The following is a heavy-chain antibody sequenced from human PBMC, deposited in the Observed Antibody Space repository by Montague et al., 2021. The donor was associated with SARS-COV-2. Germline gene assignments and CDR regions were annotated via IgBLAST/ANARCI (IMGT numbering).Heavy chain of an antibody. V-gene: IGHV4-59*08. CDR1: GVSVTDYY. CDR3: VCHTHYDGLKGPPDF. D-gene: IGHD3-16*01. Sequence: SETLSLTCTVSGVSVTDYYWSWIRQPPGKGLEWIGDVLYNKGTNFNPSLKSRVAISVDTSKNQFSLRLTSETAADTAFYYCVCHTHYDGLKGPPDFWDQGTLVTVSS. J-gene: IGHJ4*02. CDR2: VLYNKGT.